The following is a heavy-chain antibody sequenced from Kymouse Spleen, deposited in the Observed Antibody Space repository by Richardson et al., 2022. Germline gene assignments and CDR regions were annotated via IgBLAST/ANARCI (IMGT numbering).Heavy chain of an antibody. J-gene: IGHJ6*02. CDR1: GFTFDDYA. D-gene: IGHD3-3*01. CDR3: AKGGPYYDFWSGYYTKNYYYGMDV. Sequence: EVQLVESGGGLVQPGRSLRLSCAASGFTFDDYAMHWVRQAPGKGLEWVSGISWNSGSIGYADSVKGRFTISRDNAKNSLYLQMNSLRAEDTALYYCAKGGPYYDFWSGYYTKNYYYGMDVWGQGTTVTVSS. V-gene: IGHV3-9*01. CDR2: ISWNSGSI.